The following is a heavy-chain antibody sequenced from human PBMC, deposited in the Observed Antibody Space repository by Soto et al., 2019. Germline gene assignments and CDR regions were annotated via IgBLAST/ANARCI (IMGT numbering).Heavy chain of an antibody. Sequence: PSETLSLTCSVSDDSINSDKYYWGWIRQPPGKGLEWIGSIYYRGNAYYNPSLQTRVTISLDKSKSQFSLKLNSVTAADSAVYFCARLEGLATISYYFVFWGPGALVIVFS. CDR1: DDSINSDKYY. J-gene: IGHJ4*02. CDR2: IYYRGNA. V-gene: IGHV4-39*01. CDR3: ARLEGLATISYYFVF. D-gene: IGHD3-9*01.